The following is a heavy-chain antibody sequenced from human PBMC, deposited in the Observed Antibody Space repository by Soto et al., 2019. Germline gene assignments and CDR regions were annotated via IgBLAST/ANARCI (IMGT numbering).Heavy chain of an antibody. CDR1: GFTFSSYP. D-gene: IGHD6-6*01. Sequence: WGSLRLSCAASGFTFSSYPMSCVRQAPGKGLEWVSYISGGAITIYYADSVKGRFTISRDNAKNSLYLQMNSLRAEDTAVYYCAGQYSSSSVEFWGQGTLVTVSS. CDR2: ISGGAITI. V-gene: IGHV3-48*04. J-gene: IGHJ4*02. CDR3: AGQYSSSSVEF.